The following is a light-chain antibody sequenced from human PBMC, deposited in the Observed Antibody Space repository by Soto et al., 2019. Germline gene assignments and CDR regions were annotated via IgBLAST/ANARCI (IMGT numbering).Light chain of an antibody. J-gene: IGLJ1*01. Sequence: QSVLTQPPSASGSPGQSVAISCTGTSSDVGGYNYASWYQQHPGKAPKLMIYEVNKRPSGVPDRFSGSKSGNTASLTVSGLKAEDEADYYCSSYAGSSNVFGTGTKVTV. V-gene: IGLV2-8*01. CDR1: SSDVGGYNY. CDR3: SSYAGSSNV. CDR2: EVN.